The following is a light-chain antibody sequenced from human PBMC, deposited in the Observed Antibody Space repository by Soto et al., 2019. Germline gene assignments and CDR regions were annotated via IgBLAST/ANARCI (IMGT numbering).Light chain of an antibody. Sequence: EIVLTQSPGTLSLSPGERATLSCRGSQSVSSSYLAWYQQKPGQAPRLLIYGASSRATGIPDRFSGSGSGTDFTLTISRLEPEDFAVYYCQQYGSSPPWTFGQGTKVEI. CDR2: GAS. CDR1: QSVSSSY. CDR3: QQYGSSPPWT. J-gene: IGKJ1*01. V-gene: IGKV3-20*01.